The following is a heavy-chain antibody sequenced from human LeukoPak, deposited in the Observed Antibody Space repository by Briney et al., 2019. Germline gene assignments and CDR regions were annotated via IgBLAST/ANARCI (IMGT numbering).Heavy chain of an antibody. Sequence: GGSLRLSCAASGFTFSDYWMSWVRQAPGQGLEWVAKISQDGREQHFVDSVKGRFTISRDNAKNLLFLQTDSLRAEDTAVYYCAGGALDYWGPGALVTVSS. V-gene: IGHV3-7*04. CDR3: AGGALDY. CDR1: GFTFSDYW. J-gene: IGHJ4*02. CDR2: ISQDGREQ.